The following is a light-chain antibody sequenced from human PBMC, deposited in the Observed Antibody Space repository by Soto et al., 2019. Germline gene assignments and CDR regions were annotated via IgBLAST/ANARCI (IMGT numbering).Light chain of an antibody. Sequence: DIQITQSPSSLSASVGDRVTINCRASQGISNYLAWYQQKPGKVPKLLSYAASTLQSGVPSRFSGSGSGTDFTLTISSLQPEDVATYYSQKYNSAPRTFGQGTKVEIK. V-gene: IGKV1-27*01. CDR3: QKYNSAPRT. J-gene: IGKJ1*01. CDR1: QGISNY. CDR2: AAS.